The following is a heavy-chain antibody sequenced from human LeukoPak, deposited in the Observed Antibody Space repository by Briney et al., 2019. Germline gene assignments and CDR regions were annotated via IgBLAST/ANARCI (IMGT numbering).Heavy chain of an antibody. CDR3: AKVFMTTVDY. D-gene: IGHD4-11*01. Sequence: QPGGSLRLSCAASGFTFSSYGMHWVRQAPGKGLEWVAFIRYDGSNKYYADSVKGRFTISRDNFKNTLYLQMNSLRAEDTAVYYCAKVFMTTVDYWGQGTLVTVSS. CDR2: IRYDGSNK. J-gene: IGHJ4*02. CDR1: GFTFSSYG. V-gene: IGHV3-30*02.